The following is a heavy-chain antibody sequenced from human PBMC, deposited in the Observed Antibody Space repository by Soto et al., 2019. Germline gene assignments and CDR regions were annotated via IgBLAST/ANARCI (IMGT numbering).Heavy chain of an antibody. D-gene: IGHD3-3*01. V-gene: IGHV1-2*02. J-gene: IGHJ3*02. CDR3: ARGGGVGVAGSAAFDM. CDR2: INPATGAA. Sequence: QLHLVQSGAVVKKPGASVTVSCSASGYPFTAYYMHWVRQAPGRGLEGMGGINPATGAAKYTQPFQGRVTMTRDTSTSTVFMELSGLTSEDTAVFYCARGGGVGVAGSAAFDMWGQGTLVTVSS. CDR1: GYPFTAYY.